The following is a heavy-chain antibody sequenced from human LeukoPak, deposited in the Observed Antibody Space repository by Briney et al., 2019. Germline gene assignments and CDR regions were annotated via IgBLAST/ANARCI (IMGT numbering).Heavy chain of an antibody. Sequence: PGGSLRLSCEVSGFTVSSNYMSWVRQAPGKGLEWVSAVGASDGSSYYADSVNGRFTISRDNSKNTLYLQMNSLRAEDTAVYYCAKKPTTGDYYFDYWGQGTLVTVSS. CDR2: VGASDGSS. CDR1: GFTVSSNY. CDR3: AKKPTTGDYYFDY. J-gene: IGHJ4*02. D-gene: IGHD4-11*01. V-gene: IGHV3-23*01.